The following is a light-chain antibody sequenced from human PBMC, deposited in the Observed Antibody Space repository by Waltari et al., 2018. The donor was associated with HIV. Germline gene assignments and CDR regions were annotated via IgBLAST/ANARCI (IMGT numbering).Light chain of an antibody. CDR3: QQYDDSPWT. CDR2: GAS. V-gene: IGKV3-20*01. J-gene: IGKJ1*01. CDR1: QSVSNSY. Sequence: EIVLTQSPGTLSLSPGERATLSCRASQSVSNSYLACYQQKPGQAPRLLIFGASVRATGIPDRFTGSESGTDFTLTISRLEPEDFAVYYCQQYDDSPWTFGQGTKVDIK.